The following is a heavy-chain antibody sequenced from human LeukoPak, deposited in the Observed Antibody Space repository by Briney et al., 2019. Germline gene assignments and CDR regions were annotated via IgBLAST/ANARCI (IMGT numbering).Heavy chain of an antibody. CDR1: GFTFSSYS. V-gene: IGHV3-21*01. CDR3: ARRIGTTGRHLRDAFDI. D-gene: IGHD1-1*01. CDR2: ISSSSSYI. J-gene: IGHJ3*02. Sequence: GGSLRLSCAASGFTFSSYSMNWVRQAPGKGLEWVSSISSSSSYIYYADSVKGRFTISRDNAKNSLYLQMNSLRAEDTAVYYCARRIGTTGRHLRDAFDIWGQGTMVTVSS.